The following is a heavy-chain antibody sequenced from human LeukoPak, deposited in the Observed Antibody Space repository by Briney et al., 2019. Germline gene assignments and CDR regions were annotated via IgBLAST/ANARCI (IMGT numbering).Heavy chain of an antibody. CDR1: GYTFTGYY. V-gene: IGHV1-2*02. Sequence: ASVKVSCKASGYTFTGYYMHWVRQAPGQGLEWMGWINPNSGGTNYAQKFQGRVTMTRDTSISTAYMELSRLRSDDTAVYYCARLPAAIFAFDYWGQGTLVTVSP. CDR2: INPNSGGT. J-gene: IGHJ4*02. D-gene: IGHD2-2*01. CDR3: ARLPAAIFAFDY.